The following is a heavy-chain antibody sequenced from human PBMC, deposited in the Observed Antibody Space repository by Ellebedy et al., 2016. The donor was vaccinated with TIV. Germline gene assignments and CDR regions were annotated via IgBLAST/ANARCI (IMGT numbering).Heavy chain of an antibody. CDR1: GGSISSYY. V-gene: IGHV4-59*01. CDR3: ARYHCPGGTCDSFDY. CDR2: IYYSGST. J-gene: IGHJ4*02. Sequence: MPSETLSLTCTVSGGSISSYYWSRIRQPPGKGLEWIGYIYYSGSTNYNLSLKSRVTISIDTSKNQFSLMLNSATAADTALYFCARYHCPGGTCDSFDYWGQGTLVTVSS. D-gene: IGHD2-8*02.